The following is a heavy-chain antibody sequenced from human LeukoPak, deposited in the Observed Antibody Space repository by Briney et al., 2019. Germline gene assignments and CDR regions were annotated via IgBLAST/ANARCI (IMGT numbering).Heavy chain of an antibody. D-gene: IGHD3-22*01. V-gene: IGHV1-69*05. CDR3: ARDYYDSSGTNSFDN. Sequence: GASVKVSCKASGGTFSSYAISWVRQAPGQGLEWMGGIIPIFGTANYAQKFQGRVTITTDESTSTAYMELSSLRSEDTAVYYCARDYYDSSGTNSFDNWGQGTLVTVSS. CDR1: GGTFSSYA. CDR2: IIPIFGTA. J-gene: IGHJ4*02.